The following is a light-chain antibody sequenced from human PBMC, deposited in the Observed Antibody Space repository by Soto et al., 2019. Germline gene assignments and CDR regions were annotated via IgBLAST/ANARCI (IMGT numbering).Light chain of an antibody. CDR1: QSVRSN. V-gene: IGKV3-20*01. CDR2: GAS. J-gene: IGKJ1*01. CDR3: QQYGSSPPWT. Sequence: EVVLTQSQATLSVSPGERATLSCRASQSVRSNLAWYQQKPGQAPRLLIYGASSRATGIPDRFSGSGSGTDFTLTISRLEPEDFAVYYCQQYGSSPPWTFGQGTKVDIK.